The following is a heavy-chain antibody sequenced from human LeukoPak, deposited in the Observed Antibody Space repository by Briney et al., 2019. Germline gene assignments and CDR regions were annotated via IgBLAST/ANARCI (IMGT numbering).Heavy chain of an antibody. Sequence: ASVKVSCKASGYTFTGYYMHWVRQAPGQGLEWMGWINPNSGGTNYAQKFQGRVTMTRDTSISTAYMELSRLRSDDTAVYYCAREGRGGRIAAAGTPWFDPWGQGTLVTVSS. D-gene: IGHD6-13*01. CDR3: AREGRGGRIAAAGTPWFDP. CDR1: GYTFTGYY. V-gene: IGHV1-2*02. CDR2: INPNSGGT. J-gene: IGHJ5*02.